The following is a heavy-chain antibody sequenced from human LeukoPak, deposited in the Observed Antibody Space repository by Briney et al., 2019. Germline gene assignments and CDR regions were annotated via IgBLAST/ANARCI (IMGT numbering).Heavy chain of an antibody. V-gene: IGHV4-39*01. Sequence: SETLSLTCTVSGGSIRSSSYYWGWIRQPPGKGLEWIGSIYYSGNTYYNASLKSQVSISIDTSKNQFSLRLTSVTAADTAVYYCARQTGSGLFILPGGQGTLVTVSS. CDR2: IYYSGNT. CDR3: ARQTGSGLFILP. D-gene: IGHD3/OR15-3a*01. CDR1: GGSIRSSSYY. J-gene: IGHJ4*02.